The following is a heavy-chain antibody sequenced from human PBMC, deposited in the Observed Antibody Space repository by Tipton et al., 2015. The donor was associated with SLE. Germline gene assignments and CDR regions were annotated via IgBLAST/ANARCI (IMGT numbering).Heavy chain of an antibody. D-gene: IGHD6-19*01. J-gene: IGHJ6*02. Sequence: TLSLTCTVSGGSISSHYWSWIRQPPGKGLEWIGYIYYSGSTYYNPSLKSRVTISVDTSKNQFSLKLSSVTAADTAVYYCARDSVAGSGMDVWGQGTTVTVSS. CDR2: IYYSGST. V-gene: IGHV4-59*11. CDR3: ARDSVAGSGMDV. CDR1: GGSISSHY.